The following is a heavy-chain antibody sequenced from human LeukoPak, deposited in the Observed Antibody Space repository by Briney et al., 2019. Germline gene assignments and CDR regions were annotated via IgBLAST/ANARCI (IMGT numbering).Heavy chain of an antibody. CDR2: LSVRSNYI. CDR1: GYTFCIYS. J-gene: IGHJ4*02. Sequence: GGSLRLSCAASGYTFCIYSINWVRQAPGKGLEWVSSLSVRSNYIYYADSVRGRFRISRDDARDSLYLQMNSLRAEDTAVYYCVRLRRNSDTSGFYYYYDFWGQGTLVTVSS. V-gene: IGHV3-21*01. CDR3: VRLRRNSDTSGFYYYYDF. D-gene: IGHD3-22*01.